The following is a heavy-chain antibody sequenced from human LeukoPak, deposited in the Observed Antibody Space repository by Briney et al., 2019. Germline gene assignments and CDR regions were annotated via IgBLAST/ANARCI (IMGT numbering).Heavy chain of an antibody. CDR3: ARDLGYSSGWYDY. J-gene: IGHJ4*02. D-gene: IGHD6-19*01. V-gene: IGHV4-59*01. Sequence: SETLSLTCTASGGSISSYYWSWIRQPPGKGLEWIGYIYYSGSTNYNPSLKSRVTISVDTSKNQFSLKLSSVTAADTAVYYCARDLGYSSGWYDYWGQGTLVTVSS. CDR2: IYYSGST. CDR1: GGSISSYY.